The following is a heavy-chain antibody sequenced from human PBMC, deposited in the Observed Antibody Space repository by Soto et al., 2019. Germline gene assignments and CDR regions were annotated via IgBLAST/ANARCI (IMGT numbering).Heavy chain of an antibody. CDR1: GGSISSYY. J-gene: IGHJ6*02. D-gene: IGHD3-16*01. V-gene: IGHV4-4*07. CDR2: IDTSGTT. Sequence: TLSLTCTVSGGSISSYYCSWIRQSAGKGLEWIGRIDTSGTTNYNPSLKSRVTMSVDAAKNQFSLKLSSVTAADTAVYYCARGPRGYVYYHGMDVWGQGTTVTVSS. CDR3: ARGPRGYVYYHGMDV.